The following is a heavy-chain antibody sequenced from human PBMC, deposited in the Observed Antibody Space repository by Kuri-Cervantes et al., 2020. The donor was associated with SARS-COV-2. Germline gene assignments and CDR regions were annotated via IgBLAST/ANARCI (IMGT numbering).Heavy chain of an antibody. Sequence: GESLKISCKASGYTFTSYDINWVRQATGQGLEWMGWMNPNSGNTGYAQKFQGRVTMTRNTSISTAYMELSSLRSEDTAVYYCARSLNGGNSGFDYWGQGTLVTVSS. D-gene: IGHD4-23*01. J-gene: IGHJ4*02. CDR1: GYTFTSYD. CDR2: MNPNSGNT. V-gene: IGHV1-8*01. CDR3: ARSLNGGNSGFDY.